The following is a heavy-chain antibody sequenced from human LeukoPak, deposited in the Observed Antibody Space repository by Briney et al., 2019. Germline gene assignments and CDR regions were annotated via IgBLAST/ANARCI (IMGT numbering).Heavy chain of an antibody. Sequence: GGSLRLSCAASGFTFDDYAMHWVRQAPGKGLEWVSGISWNSGDIGYADSVKGRFTISRDNAKNSLYLQMNSLRAEDRALYYCARDPYYSSSSPFFDYWGQGTLVTVSS. D-gene: IGHD6-6*01. CDR1: GFTFDDYA. CDR3: ARDPYYSSSSPFFDY. CDR2: ISWNSGDI. J-gene: IGHJ4*02. V-gene: IGHV3-9*01.